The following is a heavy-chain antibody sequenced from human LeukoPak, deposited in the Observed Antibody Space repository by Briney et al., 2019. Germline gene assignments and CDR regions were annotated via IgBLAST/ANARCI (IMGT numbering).Heavy chain of an antibody. J-gene: IGHJ4*02. CDR3: ARSRPVHCSIISCYGLDPFAY. Sequence: SETLSLTCTVSGGSISSNYWSWIRQPAGKGLEWIGRIYNSGNINYNPSLKSRATMSVDASKNQFSLKLSSVTAADTAIYYCARSRPVHCSIISCYGLDPFAYWGQGTLVTVSS. D-gene: IGHD2-2*01. V-gene: IGHV4-4*07. CDR1: GGSISSNY. CDR2: IYNSGNI.